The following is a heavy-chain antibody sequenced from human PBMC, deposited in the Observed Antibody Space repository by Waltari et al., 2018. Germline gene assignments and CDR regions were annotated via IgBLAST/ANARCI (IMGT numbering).Heavy chain of an antibody. D-gene: IGHD1-26*01. CDR3: AKEPRWDHYFDY. CDR2: ISYDGSNK. J-gene: IGHJ4*02. V-gene: IGHV3-30*18. CDR1: GFTFSSYG. Sequence: VQLLESGGGVVQPGRSLRLSCAASGFTFSSYGMHWVRQAPGKGLEWVAVISYDGSNKYYADSVKGRFTISRDNSKNTLYLQMNSLRAEDTAVYYCAKEPRWDHYFDYWGQGTLVTVSS.